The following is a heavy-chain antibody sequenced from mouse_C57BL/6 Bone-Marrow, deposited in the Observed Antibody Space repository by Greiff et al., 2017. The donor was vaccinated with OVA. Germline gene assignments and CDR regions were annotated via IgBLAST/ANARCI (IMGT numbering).Heavy chain of an antibody. V-gene: IGHV1-53*01. D-gene: IGHD1-1*01. J-gene: IGHJ1*03. CDR2: INPSNGGT. CDR1: GYTFTSYW. Sequence: QVQLQQPGTELVKPGASVKLSCKASGYTFTSYWMHWVKQRPGQGLEWIGNINPSNGGTNYNEKFKSKATLTVDKSSSTAYMQLSSLTSEDSAVYYCAIGYYYGSSFHWYFDVWGTGTTVTVSS. CDR3: AIGYYYGSSFHWYFDV.